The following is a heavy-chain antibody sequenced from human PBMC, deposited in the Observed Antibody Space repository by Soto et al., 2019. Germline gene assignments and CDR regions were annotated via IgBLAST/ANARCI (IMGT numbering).Heavy chain of an antibody. D-gene: IGHD6-13*01. Sequence: ASVKVSCKASGYTFTSYAIHWVRQAPGQRLEWMGWINAGNGNTKYSQKFQGRVTITRDTSASTAYMELSSLRSEDTAVYYCARGIALPTPLDYWGQGTLVTVSS. J-gene: IGHJ4*02. CDR1: GYTFTSYA. CDR2: INAGNGNT. V-gene: IGHV1-3*01. CDR3: ARGIALPTPLDY.